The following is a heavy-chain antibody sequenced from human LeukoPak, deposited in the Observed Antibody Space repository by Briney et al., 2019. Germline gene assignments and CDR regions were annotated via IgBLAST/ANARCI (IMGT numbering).Heavy chain of an antibody. CDR1: GGSISSYY. D-gene: IGHD2-21*02. CDR3: ARGPVTYCGGDCYLHWYFDL. CDR2: IYYSGST. V-gene: IGHV4-59*01. J-gene: IGHJ2*01. Sequence: ASETLSLTCTVSGGSISSYYWSWIWQPPGKGLEWIGYIYYSGSTNYNPSLKSRVTISVDTSKNQFSLKLSSVTAADTAVYYCARGPVTYCGGDCYLHWYFDLWGRGTLVTVSS.